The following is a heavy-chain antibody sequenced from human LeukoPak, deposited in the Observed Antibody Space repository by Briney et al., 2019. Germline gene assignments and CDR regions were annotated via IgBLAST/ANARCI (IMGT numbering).Heavy chain of an antibody. V-gene: IGHV4-61*01. J-gene: IGHJ4*02. Sequence: PSETLSLTCTVSGGSVSSGSYYWSWIRQPPGKGLEWIGYIYYSGSTNYNPSFKSRITISVDTSKNQFSLKLSSVTAADTAVYYCARREWRYDFWTSHAVGYFDYWGQGTLVTVSS. D-gene: IGHD3-3*01. CDR3: ARREWRYDFWTSHAVGYFDY. CDR2: IYYSGST. CDR1: GGSVSSGSYY.